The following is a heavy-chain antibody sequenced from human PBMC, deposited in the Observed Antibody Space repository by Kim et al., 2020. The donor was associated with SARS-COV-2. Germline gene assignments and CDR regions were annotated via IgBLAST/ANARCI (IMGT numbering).Heavy chain of an antibody. CDR3: AKDLGDYDFWSGYLYYYYYGMDV. D-gene: IGHD3-3*01. V-gene: IGHV3-30*18. CDR2: ISYDGSNK. CDR1: GFTFSSYG. J-gene: IGHJ6*02. Sequence: GGSLRLSCAASGFTFSSYGMHWVRQAPGKGLEWVAVISYDGSNKYYADSVKGRFTISRDNSKNTLYLQMNSLRAEDTAVYYCAKDLGDYDFWSGYLYYYYYGMDVWGQGTTVTVSS.